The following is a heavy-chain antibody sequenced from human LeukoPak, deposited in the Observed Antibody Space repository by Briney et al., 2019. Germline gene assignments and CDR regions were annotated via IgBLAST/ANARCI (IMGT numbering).Heavy chain of an antibody. D-gene: IGHD1-1*01. V-gene: IGHV3-74*01. J-gene: IGHJ4*02. CDR3: ARENWYLDS. CDR2: LKSDGSDT. Sequence: GGSLRLSCAASGFTFSNYWMHWVRQAPGKGLVWVSRLKSDGSDTGCADSVKGRFTISRDNAKSTLYLQMNSLRAEDTAVYYCARENWYLDSWGQGTLVTVSS. CDR1: GFTFSNYW.